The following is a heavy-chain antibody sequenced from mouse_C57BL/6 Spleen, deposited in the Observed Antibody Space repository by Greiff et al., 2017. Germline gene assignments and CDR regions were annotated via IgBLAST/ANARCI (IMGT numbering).Heavy chain of an antibody. CDR1: YTFTSYYM. D-gene: IGHD1-1*01. J-gene: IGHJ1*03. V-gene: IGHV1-83*01. Sequence: VQLQQSGAELVKPGASVKLSCKASGYTFTSYYMHWVKQTPGKGLEWIGEIYPGSGNTYYNEKFKGKATLTADTSSSTAYMQLSSLTSEDSAVYFSVVDGSSPLGVWGKGTRVTVSS. CDR3: VDGSSPLGV. CDR2: YPGSGNTY.